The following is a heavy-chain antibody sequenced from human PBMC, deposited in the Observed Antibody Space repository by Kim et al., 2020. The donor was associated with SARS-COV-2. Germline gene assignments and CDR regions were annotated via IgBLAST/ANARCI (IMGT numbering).Heavy chain of an antibody. V-gene: IGHV3-49*04. CDR3: AKGAGLDV. J-gene: IGHJ6*02. Sequence: GGSLRLSCAASGFTFGDYVMSWVRQAPGKGLEWVGFIRSKTYGGTTEYVASVKGRFTISRDDSKNIAYLQMNGLKTEDTAVYYCAKGAGLDVWGQGTTVTVSS. CDR2: IRSKTYGGTT. CDR1: GFTFGDYV.